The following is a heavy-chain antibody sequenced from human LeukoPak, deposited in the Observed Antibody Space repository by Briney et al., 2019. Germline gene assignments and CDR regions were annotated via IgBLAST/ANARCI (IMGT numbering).Heavy chain of an antibody. J-gene: IGHJ6*03. D-gene: IGHD2-2*01. Sequence: SVKVSCKASGGTFSSYAISWVRQAPGQGLEWMGGIIPIFGTANYAQKFQGRVTITADESPSTAYMELSSLRSEDTAVYYCARGPDIVVVPAAPYYYYYYMDVWGKGTTVTVSS. CDR3: ARGPDIVVVPAAPYYYYYYMDV. CDR1: GGTFSSYA. V-gene: IGHV1-69*13. CDR2: IIPIFGTA.